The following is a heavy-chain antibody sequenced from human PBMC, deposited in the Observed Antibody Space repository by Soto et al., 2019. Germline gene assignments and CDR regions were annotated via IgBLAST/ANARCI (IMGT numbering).Heavy chain of an antibody. CDR3: AARAGGGGD. J-gene: IGHJ4*02. V-gene: IGHV3-53*01. CDR1: GFTVSNNY. Sequence: EVQLVESGGGLIQPGGSLRLSCAVSGFTVSNNYMSWVRQAPGKGLEGVSVIYSGGYTAYGDSVKGRFTISRDNSKNTIFLQRNSLRAADPGVFYCAARAGGGGDWGQGTLVTVSS. CDR2: IYSGGYT. D-gene: IGHD6-6*01.